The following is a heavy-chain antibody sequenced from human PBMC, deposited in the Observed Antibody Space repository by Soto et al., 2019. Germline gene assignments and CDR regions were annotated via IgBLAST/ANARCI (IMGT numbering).Heavy chain of an antibody. CDR2: ISYDGSNK. CDR1: GFTFSSYA. D-gene: IGHD4-4*01. J-gene: IGHJ4*02. V-gene: IGHV3-30-3*01. Sequence: QVHLVESGGGVVQPGRSLRLSCAASGFTFSSYAMHWVRQAPGKGLEWVAVISYDGSNKYYADSVKGRFTISRDNPENTLYLQMNSLRAEDTAVYYCARVDSNYDFDYWGQGTLVTVSS. CDR3: ARVDSNYDFDY.